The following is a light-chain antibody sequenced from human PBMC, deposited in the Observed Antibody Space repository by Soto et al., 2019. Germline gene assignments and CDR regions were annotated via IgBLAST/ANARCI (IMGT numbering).Light chain of an antibody. CDR3: HSYDSSLSDYV. V-gene: IGLV1-40*01. J-gene: IGLJ1*01. CDR2: GNS. CDR1: SSNIGAGHD. Sequence: QLVLTQPPSVSGAPGQRVTISCTGSSSNIGAGHDVHWYEQLPGTAPKLLIYGNSNRPSGVPDRFSGSKSGTSASLAITGLQAEDEADYYCHSYDSSLSDYVFGSGTKVTVL.